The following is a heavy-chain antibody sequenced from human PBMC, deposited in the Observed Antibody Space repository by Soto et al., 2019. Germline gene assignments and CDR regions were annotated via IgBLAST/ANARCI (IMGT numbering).Heavy chain of an antibody. Sequence: GGSLRLSCAASGFTFSSYWMSWVRQAPGKGLEWVANIKQDGSEKYYVDSVKVRFTISRDNAKNSLYLQMNSLRAEDTAVYYCARDNNDSSGDYCMVVWGQGTTVTVSS. CDR2: IKQDGSEK. D-gene: IGHD3-22*01. V-gene: IGHV3-7*03. CDR1: GFTFSSYW. J-gene: IGHJ6*02. CDR3: ARDNNDSSGDYCMVV.